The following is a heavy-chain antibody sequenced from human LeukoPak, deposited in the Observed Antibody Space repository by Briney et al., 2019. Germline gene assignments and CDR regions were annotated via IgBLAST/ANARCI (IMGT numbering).Heavy chain of an antibody. V-gene: IGHV1-46*01. J-gene: IGHJ4*02. CDR3: AATDRFLDPNWSKRQISTGSRFDY. CDR2: INPSGGST. Sequence: ASVKVSCKASGYTFTSYYMHWVRQAPGQGLEWMGIINPSGGSTSYAQKVQGRVTMTRDTSTSTVYMELSSLRSEDTAVYYCAATDRFLDPNWSKRQISTGSRFDYWGQGTLVTVSS. CDR1: GYTFTSYY. D-gene: IGHD3-3*01.